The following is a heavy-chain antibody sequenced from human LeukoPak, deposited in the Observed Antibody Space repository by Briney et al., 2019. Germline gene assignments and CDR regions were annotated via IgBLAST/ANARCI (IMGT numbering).Heavy chain of an antibody. J-gene: IGHJ4*02. CDR2: FDPDDSET. CDR3: ATVNLYSHKSFDY. CDR1: GYTLNELS. D-gene: IGHD4-11*01. Sequence: SVEVSCKVSGYTLNELSMHWVRQPPGKGLEWMGGFDPDDSETIYAQKFQGRVTMTEDTSTDTAYMELSSLRSEDTAVYYCATVNLYSHKSFDYWGQGTLVTVSS. V-gene: IGHV1-24*01.